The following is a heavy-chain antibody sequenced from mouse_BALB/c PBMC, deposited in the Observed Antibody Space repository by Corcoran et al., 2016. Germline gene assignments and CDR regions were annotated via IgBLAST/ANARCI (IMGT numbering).Heavy chain of an antibody. J-gene: IGHJ1*01. CDR1: GYSFTSYL. D-gene: IGHD1-1*01. V-gene: IGHV1-61*01. CDR2: IYPSDSET. CDR3: ARDYYGSSYFDV. Sequence: QVQLQQPGAELVRPGASVKLSCKASGYSFTSYLMNWVKQRPGQGLEWIGMIYPSDSETRLNQKFKDKATLTVDKSSSTAYMQLSSPTSEDSAVYYCARDYYGSSYFDVWGAGTTVTVSS.